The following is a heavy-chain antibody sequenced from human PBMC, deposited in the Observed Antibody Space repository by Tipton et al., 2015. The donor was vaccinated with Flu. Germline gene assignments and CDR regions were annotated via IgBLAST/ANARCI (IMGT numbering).Heavy chain of an antibody. V-gene: IGHV3-21*01. J-gene: IGHJ3*02. Sequence: SLRLSCAASGFTFSSYAMNWVRQAPGKGLEWVSSISSSSSYIYYADSVKGRFTISRDNAKNSLYLQMNSLRAEDTAVYYCASAPGGQLWLSDAFDIWGQGTMVTVSS. CDR2: ISSSSSYI. CDR1: GFTFSSYA. D-gene: IGHD5-18*01. CDR3: ASAPGGQLWLSDAFDI.